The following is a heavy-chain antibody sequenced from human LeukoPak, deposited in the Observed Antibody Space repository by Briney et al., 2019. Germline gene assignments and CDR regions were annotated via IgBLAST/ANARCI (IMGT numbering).Heavy chain of an antibody. J-gene: IGHJ4*02. CDR1: GFTVSSYY. CDR3: AREVHYDSSGYFDY. CDR2: IYSGGST. D-gene: IGHD3-22*01. V-gene: IGHV3-53*01. Sequence: GGSLRLSCAASGFTVSSYYMSWVRQAPGKGLEWVSVIYSGGSTYYADSVKGRFTISRDNSKNTLYLQMNSLRAEDTAVYYCAREVHYDSSGYFDYWGQGTLVTVSS.